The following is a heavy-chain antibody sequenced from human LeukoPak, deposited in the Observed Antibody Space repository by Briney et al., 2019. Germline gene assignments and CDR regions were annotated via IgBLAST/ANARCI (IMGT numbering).Heavy chain of an antibody. Sequence: PGGSLRLSCAASGFAFSRSSMSWVRQAPGKGLAGVAVISYDGSNKYYADSVKGRFTISRDNSKNTLYLQMNSLRAEDTAVYYCARDLEQQLLTYFDYWGQGTLVTVSS. J-gene: IGHJ4*02. V-gene: IGHV3-30*04. CDR3: ARDLEQQLLTYFDY. CDR1: GFAFSRSS. CDR2: ISYDGSNK. D-gene: IGHD6-13*01.